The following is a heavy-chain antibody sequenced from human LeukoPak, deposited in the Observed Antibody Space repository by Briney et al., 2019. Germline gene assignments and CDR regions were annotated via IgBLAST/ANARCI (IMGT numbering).Heavy chain of an antibody. CDR1: GFTFSSYA. CDR2: ISGNGGST. D-gene: IGHD6-13*01. J-gene: IGHJ4*02. Sequence: GGSLRPSCAASGFTFSSYAMSWVRQAPGKGLEWVSAISGNGGSTYYADSVKGRFTISRDNSKNTLYLQMNSLRAEDTAVYYCAKVPAPPLTRQYSSSWFFDYWGQGTLVTVSS. CDR3: AKVPAPPLTRQYSSSWFFDY. V-gene: IGHV3-23*01.